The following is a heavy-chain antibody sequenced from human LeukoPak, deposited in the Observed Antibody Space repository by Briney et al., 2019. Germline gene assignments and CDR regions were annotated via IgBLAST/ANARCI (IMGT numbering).Heavy chain of an antibody. D-gene: IGHD3-22*01. V-gene: IGHV3-23*01. Sequence: GGSLRLSCAASGFTFSSYAMRWVRQAPGKRLEWVSAISSRGGSTYYADSVKGRFTISTDNSKNTLYLQTNSLRAEDTAVYDCAKDFCYDSSGYDPRLNDAFDIWGQRKMGTVSS. J-gene: IGHJ3*02. CDR1: GFTFSSYA. CDR2: ISSRGGST. CDR3: AKDFCYDSSGYDPRLNDAFDI.